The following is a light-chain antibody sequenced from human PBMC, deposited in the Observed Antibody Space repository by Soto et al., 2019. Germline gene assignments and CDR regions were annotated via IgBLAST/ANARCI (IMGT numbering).Light chain of an antibody. J-gene: IGLJ1*01. Sequence: QRVRTRPASGSGVAGQWISISCTGTSSDVGGYNYVSWYQHHPGKAPKLMIFDVSNRPSGVSNRFSGSKSGNTASLTISGLQPEDEADYYCSSYTTSNTRQIVFGTGTKVTVL. CDR3: SSYTTSNTRQIV. V-gene: IGLV2-14*03. CDR2: DVS. CDR1: SSDVGGYNY.